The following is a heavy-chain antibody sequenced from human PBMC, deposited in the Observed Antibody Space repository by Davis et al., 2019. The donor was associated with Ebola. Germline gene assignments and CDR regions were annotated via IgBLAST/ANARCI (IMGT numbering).Heavy chain of an antibody. CDR1: GFTFSTYS. CDR3: ARGQNYYYGMDV. Sequence: GESLKISCAASGFTFSTYSMSWVRQAPGKGLEWVSSISSDSDYIYYADSVKGRFTISRDNAKNSLYLQMNSLRDEDTAVYYCARGQNYYYGMDVWGKGTTVTVSS. V-gene: IGHV3-21*01. J-gene: IGHJ6*04. CDR2: ISSDSDYI.